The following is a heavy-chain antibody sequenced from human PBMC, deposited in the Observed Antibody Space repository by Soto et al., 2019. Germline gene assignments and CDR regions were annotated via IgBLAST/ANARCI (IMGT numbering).Heavy chain of an antibody. Sequence: SSVKVSCKASGYSFTSLDINWVRQTAGQGPEWMVCMQPSTGRTGYAQKFQGRGTMTRDTSINTDYMELTTLTSDDTAFYYCARGVSAGVDYGGQGTLVTVSS. J-gene: IGHJ4*02. CDR2: MQPSTGRT. V-gene: IGHV1-8*01. CDR1: GYSFTSLD. D-gene: IGHD1-26*01. CDR3: ARGVSAGVDY.